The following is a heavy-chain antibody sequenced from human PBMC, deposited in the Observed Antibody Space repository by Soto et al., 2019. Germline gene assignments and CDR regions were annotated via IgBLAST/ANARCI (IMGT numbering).Heavy chain of an antibody. J-gene: IGHJ4*02. CDR3: ARGASFSSSWPAY. CDR1: GGSISSYY. V-gene: IGHV4-59*01. CDR2: IYYSGST. D-gene: IGHD6-13*01. Sequence: SETLSLTCTVSGGSISSYYWSWIRQPPGKGLEWIGYIYYSGSTNYNPSLKSRVTISVDTSKNQFSLKLSSVTAADTAVYYCARGASFSSSWPAYWGQGTLVTVSS.